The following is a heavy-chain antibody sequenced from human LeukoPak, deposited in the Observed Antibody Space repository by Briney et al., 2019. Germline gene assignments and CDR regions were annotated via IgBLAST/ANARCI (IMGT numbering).Heavy chain of an antibody. V-gene: IGHV3-21*01. CDR1: GFTFSDFW. J-gene: IGHJ4*02. CDR2: ISSSSVYI. Sequence: PGGSLRLSCAASGFTFSDFWMSWVRQAPGKGLEWVSSISSSSVYIYYADSLKGRFTISRDNVRNSLYLQMNSLRAEDTAVYYCARAPSSGQPNYFDYWGQGTLVTVSS. CDR3: ARAPSSGQPNYFDY. D-gene: IGHD6-19*01.